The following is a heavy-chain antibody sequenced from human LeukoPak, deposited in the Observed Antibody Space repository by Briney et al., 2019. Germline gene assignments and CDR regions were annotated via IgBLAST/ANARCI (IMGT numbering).Heavy chain of an antibody. J-gene: IGHJ4*02. V-gene: IGHV3-7*01. CDR1: GFTFTDFW. Sequence: GGSLRLSCAASGFTFTDFWMTWVRQAPGKGLEWVANIKEDSRATFYGASVKGRFTISRDNSKSSLYLQVNSLEDTAVYYCATTAATAGGPYWGQGTLVTVSS. CDR2: IKEDSRAT. CDR3: ATTAATAGGPY. D-gene: IGHD6-13*01.